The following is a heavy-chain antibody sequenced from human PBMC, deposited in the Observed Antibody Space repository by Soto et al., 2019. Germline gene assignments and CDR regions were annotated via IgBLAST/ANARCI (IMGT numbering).Heavy chain of an antibody. Sequence: SETLSLTCTVSGGSISGYYWSWIRQPPGKGLEWIGNVYYSGGAKYNPSVKRRVSISVDTSKNQFSLNLSSVTAADTAVYYCTRDGDGRMTTNPYYYYGMDVWGPGITVT. CDR3: TRDGDGRMTTNPYYYYGMDV. D-gene: IGHD2-21*02. CDR2: VYYSGGA. J-gene: IGHJ6*02. CDR1: GGSISGYY. V-gene: IGHV4-59*01.